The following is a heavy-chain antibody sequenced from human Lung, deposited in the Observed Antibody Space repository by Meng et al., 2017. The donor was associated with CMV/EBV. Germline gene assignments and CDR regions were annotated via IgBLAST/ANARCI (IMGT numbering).Heavy chain of an antibody. CDR1: GGSISSSSYY. CDR2: IYYSGST. Sequence: SXTLSLXCTVSGGSISSSSYYWGWIRQPPGKGLEWIGSIYYSGSTYYNPSLKSRVTISVDTSKNQFSLKLSSVTAADTAVYYCAPFPTLGSSGWYSYWAQGTLVTVSS. D-gene: IGHD6-19*01. J-gene: IGHJ4*02. CDR3: APFPTLGSSGWYSY. V-gene: IGHV4-39*01.